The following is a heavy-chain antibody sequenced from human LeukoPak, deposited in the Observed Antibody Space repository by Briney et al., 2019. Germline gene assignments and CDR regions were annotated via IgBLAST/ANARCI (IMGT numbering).Heavy chain of an antibody. CDR2: INPNSGGT. V-gene: IGHV1-2*04. Sequence: ASVKVSCKASGYTFTGYYLHWVRQAPGQGLEWMGWINPNSGGTNYAQKFQGWVTMTRDTSISTAYMELSRLRSDDTAVYYCARDASNSSGWWSHNWFDPWGQGTLVTVSS. J-gene: IGHJ5*02. CDR3: ARDASNSSGWWSHNWFDP. D-gene: IGHD6-19*01. CDR1: GYTFTGYY.